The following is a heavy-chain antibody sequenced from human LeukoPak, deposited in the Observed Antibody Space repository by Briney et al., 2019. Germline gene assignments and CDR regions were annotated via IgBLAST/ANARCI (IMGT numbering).Heavy chain of an antibody. D-gene: IGHD4-17*01. CDR3: ARGTHDYGDYGTFDY. Sequence: PSETLSLTCAVYGGSFSGYYWSWIRHPPGKGLEWIGEINHSGSTNYNPSLKSRVTISVDTSKNQFSLKLSSVTAADTAVYYCARGTHDYGDYGTFDYWGQGTLVTVSS. CDR1: GGSFSGYY. V-gene: IGHV4-34*01. CDR2: INHSGST. J-gene: IGHJ4*02.